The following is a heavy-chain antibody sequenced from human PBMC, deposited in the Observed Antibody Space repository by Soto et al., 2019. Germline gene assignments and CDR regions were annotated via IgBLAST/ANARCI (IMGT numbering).Heavy chain of an antibody. J-gene: IGHJ4*02. CDR2: IXXXGSKK. Sequence: GGSLRLSCAASGFTFSSYGMHWVRQAPGKGLEWVAVIXXXGSKKXYADSVKRRFTISRDNCKNTLYLXINSLRAEDTAVYYCAKDIAAAGTGYFDYGGQGTLVTVSS. CDR3: AKDIAAAGTGYFDY. V-gene: IGHV3-30*18. CDR1: GFTFSSYG. D-gene: IGHD6-13*01.